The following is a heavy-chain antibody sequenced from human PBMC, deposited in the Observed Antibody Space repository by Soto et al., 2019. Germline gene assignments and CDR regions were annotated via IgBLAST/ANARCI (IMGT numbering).Heavy chain of an antibody. CDR3: AGSSGSYLIDDY. CDR2: INAGNGNA. CDR1: GYTFTSYA. J-gene: IGHJ4*02. V-gene: IGHV1-3*05. Sequence: QVQLVQSGAEEKKPGASVKVSCKASGYTFTSYAMHWVRQAPGQRLEWMGWINAGNGNAKYSQKFQGRVTITRDTSASTAYRELSSLRSEDTAVYYCAGSSGSYLIDDYWGQGTMVTVSS. D-gene: IGHD3-22*01.